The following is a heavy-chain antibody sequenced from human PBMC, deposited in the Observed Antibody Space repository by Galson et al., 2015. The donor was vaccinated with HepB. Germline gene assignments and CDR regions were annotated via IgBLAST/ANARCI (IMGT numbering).Heavy chain of an antibody. Sequence: SVKVSCKASGYTFTSYGISWVRQAPGQGLEWMGWISAYNGNTNYAQKLQGRVTMTTDTSTSTAYMELRSLKASDTAMYYCARHGNLDNWFDPWGQGTLVTVSS. CDR3: ARHGNLDNWFDP. D-gene: IGHD5-24*01. V-gene: IGHV1-18*01. J-gene: IGHJ5*02. CDR2: ISAYNGNT. CDR1: GYTFTSYG.